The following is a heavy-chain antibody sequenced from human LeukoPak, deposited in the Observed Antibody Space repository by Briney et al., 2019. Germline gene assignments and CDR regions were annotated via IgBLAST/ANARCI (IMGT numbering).Heavy chain of an antibody. CDR2: IYHSGDT. CDR3: ARDGSSSSDSYFDL. CDR1: GDSISSGGYY. D-gene: IGHD6-6*01. Sequence: SETLSLTCTVSGDSISSGGYYWSWIRQPPAKGLEWIGYIYHSGDTYYNPSLKSRVTISVDRSRNQFSLKLSSVTAADTAVYYCARDGSSSSDSYFDLWGRGTLVTVSS. J-gene: IGHJ2*01. V-gene: IGHV4-30-2*01.